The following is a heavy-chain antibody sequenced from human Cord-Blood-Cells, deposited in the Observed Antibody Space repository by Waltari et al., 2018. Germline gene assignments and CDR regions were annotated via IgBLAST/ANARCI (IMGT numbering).Heavy chain of an antibody. J-gene: IGHJ5*02. CDR1: GGSISRYY. CDR2: IYYSGST. D-gene: IGHD2-15*01. Sequence: QVQLQESGPGLVKPSETLSLTCTVSGGSISRYYWSWIRQPPGKGLEWIGYIYYSGSTNYNPSLKSRVTISVDTSKNQFSLKLSSVTAADTAVYYCARARYCSGGSCYNWFDPWGQGTLVTVSS. V-gene: IGHV4-59*01. CDR3: ARARYCSGGSCYNWFDP.